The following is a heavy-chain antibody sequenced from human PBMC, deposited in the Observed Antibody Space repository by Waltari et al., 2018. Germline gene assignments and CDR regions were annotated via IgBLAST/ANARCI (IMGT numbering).Heavy chain of an antibody. J-gene: IGHJ6*03. CDR1: GGSISRYS. V-gene: IGHV4-59*01. CDR3: ARDSNPGGYMDV. D-gene: IGHD4-4*01. CDR2: IYSSGST. Sequence: QVQLQESGPGLVKPSETLSLTCTVPGGSISRYSWSWIRQTPGKGLEWIGYIYSSGSTNYNPALKMRVTISVDTSKNQFSLKLSSVTAADTAVYYCARDSNPGGYMDVWGKGTTVTVSS.